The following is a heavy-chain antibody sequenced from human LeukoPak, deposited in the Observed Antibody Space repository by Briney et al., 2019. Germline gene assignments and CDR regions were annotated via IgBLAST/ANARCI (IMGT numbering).Heavy chain of an antibody. CDR3: ARVRFGAYFDY. V-gene: IGHV4-59*01. J-gene: IGHJ4*02. CDR1: GGSISSYY. CDR2: IYYSGST. Sequence: SETLSLTCTVSGGSISSYYWSWIRQPPGKGLEWIGYIYYSGSTNYNPSLKSRVTISVDTSKNQFSLKLSSVTAADTAVYYCARVRFGAYFDYWGQGTLVTVSS. D-gene: IGHD3-10*01.